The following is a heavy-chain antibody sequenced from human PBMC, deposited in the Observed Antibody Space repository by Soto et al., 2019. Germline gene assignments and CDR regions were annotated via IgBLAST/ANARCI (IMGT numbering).Heavy chain of an antibody. CDR3: VKGSEVARQELDH. Sequence: QVQLVESGGGVVQPGRSPRLSCAASGFTFSNFGVHWVRQAPGKGLEWVAVISSDGGDKYYSHSVKDRFTISRDNSKNTLFLQMNSLRVEDTAVYYCVKGSEVARQELDHWGQGILVTVSS. CDR1: GFTFSNFG. J-gene: IGHJ4*02. D-gene: IGHD2-15*01. CDR2: ISSDGGDK. V-gene: IGHV3-30*18.